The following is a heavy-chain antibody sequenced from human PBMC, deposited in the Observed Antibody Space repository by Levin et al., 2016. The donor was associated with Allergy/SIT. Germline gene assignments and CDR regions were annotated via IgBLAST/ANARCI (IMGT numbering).Heavy chain of an antibody. CDR2: IKQDGSEK. Sequence: VRQMPGKGLEWVANIKQDGSEKYYVDSVKGRFTISRDNAKNSLYLQMNSLRAEDTAVYYCARETLGATGYYYYYGMDVWGQGTTVTVSS. J-gene: IGHJ6*02. V-gene: IGHV3-7*05. CDR3: ARETLGATGYYYYYGMDV. D-gene: IGHD1-26*01.